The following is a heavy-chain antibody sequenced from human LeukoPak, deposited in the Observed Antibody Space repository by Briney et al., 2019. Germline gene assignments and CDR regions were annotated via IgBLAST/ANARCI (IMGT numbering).Heavy chain of an antibody. CDR2: ISSSGSTI. CDR1: GFTFSDYY. D-gene: IGHD3-9*01. J-gene: IGHJ4*02. CDR3: ATAYDILTGYYHPTPPDY. V-gene: IGHV3-11*01. Sequence: GGSLRLSCAASGFTFSDYYMSWIRQAPGKGLEWVSYISSSGSTIYYADSVKGRFTISRDDAKNSLYLQMNSLRAEDTAVYYCATAYDILTGYYHPTPPDYWGQGTLVTVSS.